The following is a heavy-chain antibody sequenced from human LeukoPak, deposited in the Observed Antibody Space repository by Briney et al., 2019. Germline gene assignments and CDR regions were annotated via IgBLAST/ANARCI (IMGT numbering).Heavy chain of an antibody. CDR3: ARVEASGTALDAFDN. V-gene: IGHV4-38-2*01. J-gene: IGHJ3*02. CDR1: GYFISSGYY. CDR2: IYHSGST. D-gene: IGHD6-13*01. Sequence: PSETLSLTCAVSGYFISSGYYWGWIRQPPGKGLEWIGSIYHSGSTYFNPSLKSRVTISVDTSKNQFSLTLSSVTAADTAVYFCARVEASGTALDAFDNWGQGTMVTVSS.